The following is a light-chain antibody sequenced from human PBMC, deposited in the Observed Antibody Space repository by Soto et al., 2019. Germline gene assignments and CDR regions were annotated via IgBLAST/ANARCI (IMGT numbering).Light chain of an antibody. CDR2: NVS. CDR1: SSDVGGYNY. V-gene: IGLV2-14*01. Sequence: QSALTQPASVSGSPGQSITISCTGTSSDVGGYNYVSWYQQHPGKAPKLIIYNVSNRPSGVSNRFSGSKSGNTASLTISGLQAEDEADYYCTSYTFGSTPICVFGTGTKVTVL. CDR3: TSYTFGSTPICV. J-gene: IGLJ1*01.